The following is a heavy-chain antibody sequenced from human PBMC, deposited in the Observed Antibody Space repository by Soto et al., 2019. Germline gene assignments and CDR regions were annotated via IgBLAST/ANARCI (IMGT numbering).Heavy chain of an antibody. CDR2: IIPIFGTA. CDR3: ATRIAAAGTSDY. Sequence: SVKVSCKASGGTFSSYAISWVRQAPGQGLEWMGGIIPIFGTANYAQKFQGRVTITADESTSTAYMELSSLRSEDTAVYYCATRIAAAGTSDYWGQGTLVTVSS. V-gene: IGHV1-69*13. D-gene: IGHD6-13*01. CDR1: GGTFSSYA. J-gene: IGHJ4*02.